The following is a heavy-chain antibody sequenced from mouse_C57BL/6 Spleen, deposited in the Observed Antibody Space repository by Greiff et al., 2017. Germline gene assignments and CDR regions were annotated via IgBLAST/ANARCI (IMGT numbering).Heavy chain of an antibody. V-gene: IGHV1-80*01. CDR1: GYAFSSYW. CDR2: LYPGDGDT. J-gene: IGHJ4*01. CDR3: ARPETAQSSMDY. Sequence: QVQLQQSGAELVKPGASVKISCKASGYAFSSYWMNWVKQRPGKGLEWIGQLYPGDGDTNYNGKFKGKATLTADKSSSTAYMQLSSLTSEDSAVYFCARPETAQSSMDYWGQGTSVTVSS. D-gene: IGHD3-2*02.